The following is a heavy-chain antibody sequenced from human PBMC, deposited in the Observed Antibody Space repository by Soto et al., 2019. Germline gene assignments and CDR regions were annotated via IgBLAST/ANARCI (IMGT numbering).Heavy chain of an antibody. V-gene: IGHV3-11*01. J-gene: IGHJ2*01. CDR2: ISSSGSTI. CDR1: GFTFSDYY. Sequence: GGSLRLSCAASGFTFSDYYMSWIRQAPGKGLEWVSYISSSGSTIYYADSVKGRFTISRDNAKNSLYLQMNSLRAEDTAVYYCARAPRHGPAASPPLWYFDLWGRGTLVTVSS. CDR3: ARAPRHGPAASPPLWYFDL. D-gene: IGHD6-25*01.